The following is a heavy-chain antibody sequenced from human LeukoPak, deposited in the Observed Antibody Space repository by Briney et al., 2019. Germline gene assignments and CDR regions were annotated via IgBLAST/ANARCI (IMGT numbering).Heavy chain of an antibody. CDR2: ISARNGDT. Sequence: GASVKVSCKASGYTFSGYYIHWVRQAPGRGLEWVGWISARNGDTNYAQKFQGRVILTRDTSITTSYMEVISLTSDDTAVYYCARASLASAGTRFWGQGTLVIVSS. V-gene: IGHV1-2*02. CDR1: GYTFSGYY. CDR3: ARASLASAGTRF. J-gene: IGHJ1*01. D-gene: IGHD6-13*01.